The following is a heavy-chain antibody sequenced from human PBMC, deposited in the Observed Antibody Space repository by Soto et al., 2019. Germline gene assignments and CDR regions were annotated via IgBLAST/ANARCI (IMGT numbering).Heavy chain of an antibody. V-gene: IGHV3-7*04. CDR1: GFTFSSYW. J-gene: IGHJ6*02. CDR2: IKQDGSEK. D-gene: IGHD3-22*01. Sequence: EVQLVESGGGLVQPGGSLRLSCAASGFTFSSYWMSWVRQAPGKGLEWVANIKQDGSEKYYVDSVKGRFTISRDNAKNSLYLQMNSLRAEDTAVYYCARFYYDSSGYLPSPYDDYYGMDVWGQGTTVTVSS. CDR3: ARFYYDSSGYLPSPYDDYYGMDV.